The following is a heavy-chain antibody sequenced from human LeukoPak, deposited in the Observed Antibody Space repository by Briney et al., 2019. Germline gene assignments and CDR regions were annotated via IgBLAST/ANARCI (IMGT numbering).Heavy chain of an antibody. V-gene: IGHV3-9*01. J-gene: IGHJ4*02. CDR1: GFTFDDYA. Sequence: GGSLRLSCAASGFTFDDYAMHWVRQAPGKGLEWVPGISWNSGSIGYADSVKGRFTISRDNAKNSLYLQMNSLRTEDTALYYCAKGLSSGWYLGPYYFDYWGQGTLVTVSS. CDR3: AKGLSSGWYLGPYYFDY. CDR2: ISWNSGSI. D-gene: IGHD6-19*01.